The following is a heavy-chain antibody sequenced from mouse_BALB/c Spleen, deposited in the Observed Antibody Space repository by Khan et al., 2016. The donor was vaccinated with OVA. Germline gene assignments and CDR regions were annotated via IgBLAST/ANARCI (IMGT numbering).Heavy chain of an antibody. J-gene: IGHJ1*01. CDR2: INPDSSTI. Sequence: EVKLLESGGGLVQPGGSLKLSCAASGFDFSRYWMSWVRQAPGKGLEWIGEINPDSSTINYTPSLKDKFIISRDNAKNTLYLQMSKVRSGDTALYYCARLGYYGYFNVWGAGTTVTVSS. V-gene: IGHV4-1*02. CDR3: ARLGYYGYFNV. D-gene: IGHD2-2*01. CDR1: GFDFSRYW.